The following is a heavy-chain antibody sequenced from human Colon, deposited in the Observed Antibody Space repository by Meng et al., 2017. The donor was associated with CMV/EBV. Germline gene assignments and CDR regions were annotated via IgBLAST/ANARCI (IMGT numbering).Heavy chain of an antibody. CDR3: VRHLEAGRNGYSEPF. CDR2: ISTSGRDI. Sequence: LTGAASGFIFTSYTMNWVRQAPGKGLEWVSSISTSGRDIHYADSVKGRFTLSRDNAKNSLYLQMDSLRAEDTAVYYCVRHLEAGRNGYSEPFWGQGTLVTVSS. CDR1: GFIFTSYT. D-gene: IGHD5-18*01. V-gene: IGHV3-21*01. J-gene: IGHJ1*01.